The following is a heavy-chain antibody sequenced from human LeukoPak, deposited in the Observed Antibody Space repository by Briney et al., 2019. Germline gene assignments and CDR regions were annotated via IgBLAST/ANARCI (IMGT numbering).Heavy chain of an antibody. D-gene: IGHD2-15*01. CDR2: IWSDGRSL. CDR1: GFTFSSFD. V-gene: IGHV3-33*01. J-gene: IGHJ4*02. Sequence: GGSLRLSCAASGFTFSSFDMHWVRQAPGNGLEWVAAIWSDGRSLYYADSVKGRFTISRDNSKNTLYLQMNSLRAEDTAVYYCVRGLPPVVSYYFDYWGQGTLVTVSS. CDR3: VRGLPPVVSYYFDY.